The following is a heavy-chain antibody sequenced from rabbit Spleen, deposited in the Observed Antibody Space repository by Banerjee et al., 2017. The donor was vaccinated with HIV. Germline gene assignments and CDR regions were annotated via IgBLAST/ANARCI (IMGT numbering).Heavy chain of an antibody. CDR3: ARDLVAVIGWNFSL. CDR2: IYGGSSGST. CDR1: GFSFSSSYY. D-gene: IGHD1-1*01. J-gene: IGHJ4*01. Sequence: QSLEESGGDLVKPGASLTLTCTASGFSFSSSYYMCWVRQAPGKGLEWIACIYGGSSGSTNYANWAKGRFTISKTSSTTVTLQMTSLTAADTATYFCARDLVAVIGWNFSLWGQGTLVTVS. V-gene: IGHV1S40*01.